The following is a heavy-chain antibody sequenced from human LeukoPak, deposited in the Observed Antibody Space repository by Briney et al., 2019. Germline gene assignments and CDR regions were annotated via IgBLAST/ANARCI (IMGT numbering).Heavy chain of an antibody. D-gene: IGHD3-3*01. Sequence: SETLSLTCAVYGGSFSGYYWSWIRQPPGKGLEWIGEINHSGSTNYNPSLKSRVTISVDTSKNQFSLKLSSVTAADTAVYYCARVPRITIFGVVIDNYYYYGMDVWGQGTTDTVSS. J-gene: IGHJ6*02. V-gene: IGHV4-34*01. CDR3: ARVPRITIFGVVIDNYYYYGMDV. CDR1: GGSFSGYY. CDR2: INHSGST.